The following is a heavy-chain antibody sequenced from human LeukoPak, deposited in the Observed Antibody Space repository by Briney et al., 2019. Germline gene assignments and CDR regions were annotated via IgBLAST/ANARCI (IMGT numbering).Heavy chain of an antibody. Sequence: SETLSFTCTVSGGSISSHYWSWIRQPPGKGLEWIGYIYYTGSTNYNPSLKSRLTISVDTSKNQCSLKLSSVTAADTAVYYCARQSISGSSLSYFDYWGQGTLVNVSS. V-gene: IGHV4-59*11. D-gene: IGHD3-22*01. J-gene: IGHJ4*02. CDR3: ARQSISGSSLSYFDY. CDR2: IYYTGST. CDR1: GGSISSHY.